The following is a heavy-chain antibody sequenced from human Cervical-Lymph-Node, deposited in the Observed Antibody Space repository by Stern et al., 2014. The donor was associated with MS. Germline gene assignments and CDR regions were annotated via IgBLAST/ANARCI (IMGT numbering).Heavy chain of an antibody. CDR3: ARDAPHRRLDY. Sequence: DQLVQSGGGLVQPGGSLRLSCAVSGFTFSNYWMHWVRQAPGQGLVWVSRIINDGSASTYADSVRGRFTTSRDNAKNMLYLEMNRLGPEDTAVYYCARDAPHRRLDYWGQGTLVSVSS. CDR1: GFTFSNYW. J-gene: IGHJ4*02. CDR2: IINDGSAS. V-gene: IGHV3-74*01.